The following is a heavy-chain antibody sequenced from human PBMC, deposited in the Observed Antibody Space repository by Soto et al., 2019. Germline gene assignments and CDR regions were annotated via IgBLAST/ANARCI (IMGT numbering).Heavy chain of an antibody. Sequence: GGSLRLSCAASGFTFSSYAMSWVRQAPGKGLEWVSAISGSGGSTYYADSVKGRFTISRDNSKNTLYLQMNSLRAEDTAVYYCAKGVLWFGELFYYGMDVWGQGTTVTV. CDR1: GFTFSSYA. D-gene: IGHD3-10*01. CDR3: AKGVLWFGELFYYGMDV. V-gene: IGHV3-23*01. CDR2: ISGSGGST. J-gene: IGHJ6*02.